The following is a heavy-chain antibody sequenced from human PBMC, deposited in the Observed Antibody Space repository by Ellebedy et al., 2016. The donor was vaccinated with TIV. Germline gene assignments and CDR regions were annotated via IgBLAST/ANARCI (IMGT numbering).Heavy chain of an antibody. V-gene: IGHV4-34*01. J-gene: IGHJ4*02. D-gene: IGHD3-3*01. CDR2: INHSGST. CDR3: ARGRVALQLLKYFDS. Sequence: GSLRLXCAVYGGSFSGYYWSWIRQPPGKGLEWIGEINHSGSTNYNPSLKSRVTISVDTSKNQFSLKLSSVTAADTAVYYRARGRVALQLLKYFDSWGQGTLVTVSS. CDR1: GGSFSGYY.